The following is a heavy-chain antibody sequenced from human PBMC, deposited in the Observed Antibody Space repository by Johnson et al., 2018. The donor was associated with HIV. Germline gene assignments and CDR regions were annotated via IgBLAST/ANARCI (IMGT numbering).Heavy chain of an antibody. Sequence: VQLVESGGGVVRPGGSLRLSCAASGFTFDDYGMNWVRQTPEKGLEWVSGINWNGGSTGYADSVKGRFSISSDNSKNTLYLQMNSLRAEDTAVDYCARDPGPDYDILTGPLYGAFDIWGQGTMVTVSS. J-gene: IGHJ3*02. CDR1: GFTFDDYG. D-gene: IGHD3-9*01. CDR3: ARDPGPDYDILTGPLYGAFDI. V-gene: IGHV3-20*04. CDR2: INWNGGST.